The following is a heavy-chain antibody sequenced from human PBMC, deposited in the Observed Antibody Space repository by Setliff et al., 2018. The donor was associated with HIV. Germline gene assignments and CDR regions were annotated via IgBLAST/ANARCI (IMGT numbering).Heavy chain of an antibody. CDR1: GYTFTSYY. J-gene: IGHJ2*01. Sequence: GASVKVSCKASGYTFTSYYMHWVRQAPGQGLEWMGIINPSGGSTSYAQKCQGRVTMTRDTSTSTVYMELGSLRSEDTAVYYCARSTSSGGGHYWYFDLWGRGTLVTVSS. CDR2: INPSGGST. V-gene: IGHV1-46*01. D-gene: IGHD3-16*01. CDR3: ARSTSSGGGHYWYFDL.